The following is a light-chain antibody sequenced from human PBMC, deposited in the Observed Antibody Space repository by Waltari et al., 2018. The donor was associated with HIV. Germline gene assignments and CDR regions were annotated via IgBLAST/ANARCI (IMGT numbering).Light chain of an antibody. V-gene: IGLV3-25*03. Sequence: SFELTQPPPVSVSPGHTARITCSGDDLPKTYAYWYQKKTGQAPVLLIYKDTERPSGIPERISGSSSWTTVTLTISGVQAEDEADYYCQSANSRGTSLVVGGWTKLTVL. J-gene: IGLJ3*02. CDR1: DLPKTY. CDR3: QSANSRGTSLV. CDR2: KDT.